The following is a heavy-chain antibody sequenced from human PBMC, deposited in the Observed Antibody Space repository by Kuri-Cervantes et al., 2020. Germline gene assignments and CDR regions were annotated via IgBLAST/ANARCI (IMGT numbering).Heavy chain of an antibody. CDR2: IIPIFGTA. Sequence: SVKVSCKASGGTFSSYAISWVRQAPGQGLEWMGGIIPIFGTANYAQKFQGRVTMTRDTSTSTVYMELSSLRSEDTAVYYCARDLGGIAAADSNDYWGQGTLVTVSS. CDR3: ARDLGGIAAADSNDY. D-gene: IGHD6-13*01. CDR1: GGTFSSYA. J-gene: IGHJ4*02. V-gene: IGHV1-69*05.